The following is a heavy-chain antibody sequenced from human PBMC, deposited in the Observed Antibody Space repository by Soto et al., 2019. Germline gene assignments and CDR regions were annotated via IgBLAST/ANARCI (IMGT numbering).Heavy chain of an antibody. CDR1: GYTFTIYG. Sequence: ASVKVSCKASGYTFTIYGIGWVRQAPGQGLEWMGWISAYNGNTNYAQKLQGRVTMTTDTSTSTAYMELRSLRSDDTAVYYCARGLGYCRSTSCYGGAFDIWGQGTMVTVSS. D-gene: IGHD2-2*01. J-gene: IGHJ3*02. CDR3: ARGLGYCRSTSCYGGAFDI. CDR2: ISAYNGNT. V-gene: IGHV1-18*01.